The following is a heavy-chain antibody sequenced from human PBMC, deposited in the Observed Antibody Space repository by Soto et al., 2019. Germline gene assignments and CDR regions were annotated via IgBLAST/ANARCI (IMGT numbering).Heavy chain of an antibody. J-gene: IGHJ6*02. CDR3: ARDPIVVVPAAILDLYYYYYYGMDV. V-gene: IGHV3-21*01. Sequence: PGWSLRLSCAASGFTFSSYSMNWVRQAPGKGLEWVSSISSSSSYIYYADSVKGRFTISRDNAKNSLYLQMNSLRAEDTAVYYCARDPIVVVPAAILDLYYYYYYGMDVWGQGTTVTVSS. CDR1: GFTFSSYS. CDR2: ISSSSSYI. D-gene: IGHD2-2*02.